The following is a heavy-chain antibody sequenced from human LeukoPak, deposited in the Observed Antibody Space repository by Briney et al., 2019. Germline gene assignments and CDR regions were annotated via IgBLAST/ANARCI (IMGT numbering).Heavy chain of an antibody. J-gene: IGHJ4*02. Sequence: SQTLSLTCAVSGDSISTGPYSWSCLRQPPGKGLEWIGYIYHSGTTDYNPSLKSRATISVDRSKNQFSLKLSSVTAADTAVYYCARVMTSPGWQPRPGSEGTYFDYWGQGTLVTVSS. CDR1: GDSISTGPYS. D-gene: IGHD3-10*01. CDR3: ARVMTSPGWQPRPGSEGTYFDY. CDR2: IYHSGTT. V-gene: IGHV4-30-2*01.